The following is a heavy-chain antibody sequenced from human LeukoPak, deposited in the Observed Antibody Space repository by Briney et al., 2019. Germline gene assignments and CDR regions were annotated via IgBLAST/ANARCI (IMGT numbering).Heavy chain of an antibody. D-gene: IGHD2-15*01. CDR2: ISAYNGNT. V-gene: IGHV1-18*01. Sequence: ASVKVSCKASGYTFTSYGISWVRQPPGQGLEWMGWISAYNGNTNYAQKLQGRITMTTDTSTSTAYMELRSLRSDDTAVYYCTLPYCSGGSCYIYGMDVWGQGTTVTVSS. CDR1: GYTFTSYG. CDR3: TLPYCSGGSCYIYGMDV. J-gene: IGHJ6*02.